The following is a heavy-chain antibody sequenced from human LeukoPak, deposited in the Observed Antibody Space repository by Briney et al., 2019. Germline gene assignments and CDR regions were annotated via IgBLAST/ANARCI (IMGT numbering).Heavy chain of an antibody. CDR1: GGSISSTNW. J-gene: IGHJ4*02. CDR2: VELSGRT. D-gene: IGHD3-9*01. V-gene: IGHV4-4*02. CDR3: ARGDILTGYSY. Sequence: SGTLSLTCGVSGGSISSTNWWTWVRQPPGEGLEWIGEVELSGRTNYNPSLESRVTISVDMSANHISLKLTSVTAADTAVYYCARGDILTGYSYWGQGTLVTVSS.